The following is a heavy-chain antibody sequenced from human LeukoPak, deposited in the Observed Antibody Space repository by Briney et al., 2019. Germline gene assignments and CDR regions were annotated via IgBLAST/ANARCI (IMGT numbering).Heavy chain of an antibody. D-gene: IGHD3-22*01. CDR2: INHSGST. J-gene: IGHJ4*02. V-gene: IGHV4-34*01. CDR1: GGSFSGYH. CDR3: ARGTMIVVVPTFDY. Sequence: KPSETLSLTCAVYGGSFSGYHWSWIRQPPGKGLEWIGEINHSGSTNYNPSLKSRVTISVDTSKNQFSLKLSSVTAADTAVYYCARGTMIVVVPTFDYWGQGTLVTVST.